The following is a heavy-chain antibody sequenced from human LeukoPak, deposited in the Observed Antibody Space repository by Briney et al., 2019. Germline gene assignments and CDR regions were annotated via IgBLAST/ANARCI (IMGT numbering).Heavy chain of an antibody. J-gene: IGHJ4*02. V-gene: IGHV4-4*07. Sequence: PSETLSLTCTVSGGSISSYYWSWIRQPAGKGLEWIGRIYTSGSTNYNPSLKSRVTMSVDTSKNQFSLKLSSVTAADTAVYYCAGSNKYSSSSPFDYWGQGTLVTVSS. D-gene: IGHD6-6*01. CDR1: GGSISSYY. CDR2: IYTSGST. CDR3: AGSNKYSSSSPFDY.